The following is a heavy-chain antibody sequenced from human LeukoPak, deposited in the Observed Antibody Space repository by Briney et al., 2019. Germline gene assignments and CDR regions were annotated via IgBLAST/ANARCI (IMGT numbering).Heavy chain of an antibody. J-gene: IGHJ5*02. V-gene: IGHV4-39*07. D-gene: IGHD5-18*01. Sequence: PSETLPLTCTVSGGSISSSSYYWGWIRQPPGKGLEWIGSIYYSGSTYYNPSLKSRVTISVDTSKNQFSLKLSSVTAADTAVYYCARAGYSYGALRWFDPWGQGTLVTVSS. CDR3: ARAGYSYGALRWFDP. CDR2: IYYSGST. CDR1: GGSISSSSYY.